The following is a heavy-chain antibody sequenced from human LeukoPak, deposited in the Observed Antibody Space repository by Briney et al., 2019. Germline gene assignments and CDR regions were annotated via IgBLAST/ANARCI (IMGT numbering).Heavy chain of an antibody. CDR2: IYYSGST. CDR3: ARAPPAYYHDSSGYPGLGAFDT. V-gene: IGHV4-59*01. J-gene: IGHJ3*02. D-gene: IGHD3-22*01. Sequence: SETLSLTCTVSGGSISSYYWSWIRQPPGKGLEWIGYIYYSGSTNYNPSLKSRVTISVDTSKNQFSLKLSSVTAADTAVYYCARAPPAYYHDSSGYPGLGAFDTWGQGTMVTVSS. CDR1: GGSISSYY.